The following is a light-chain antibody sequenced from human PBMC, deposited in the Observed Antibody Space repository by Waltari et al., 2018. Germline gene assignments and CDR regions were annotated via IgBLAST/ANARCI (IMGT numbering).Light chain of an antibody. Sequence: DIQMTQSPSTLSASVGDRVTITCRARQSSSEWWAWYQQKPGKAPKLLVYKASNLQSGVPSRFSGSRSGTEFTLTISSLEPDAFATYYCQQYNLYPLTVGGGTKVEIK. CDR3: QQYNLYPLT. J-gene: IGKJ4*01. CDR2: KAS. CDR1: QSSSEW. V-gene: IGKV1-5*03.